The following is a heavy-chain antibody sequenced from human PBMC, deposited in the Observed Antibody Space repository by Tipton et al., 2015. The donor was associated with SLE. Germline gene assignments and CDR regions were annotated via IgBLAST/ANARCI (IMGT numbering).Heavy chain of an antibody. J-gene: IGHJ4*02. D-gene: IGHD3-3*01. CDR3: ARGVYYGFWSAYYNEEGSKTYYFDS. Sequence: TLSLTCTVSGDAINRRNYYWDWIRQPPGKGLEWIGTVYYGGSIYYNPSLQSRVTISIDTSKNQFSLRLPSVTAADTAVYFCARGVYYGFWSAYYNEEGSKTYYFDSWGQGTLVTVSS. CDR2: VYYGGSI. CDR1: GDAINRRNYY. V-gene: IGHV4-39*07.